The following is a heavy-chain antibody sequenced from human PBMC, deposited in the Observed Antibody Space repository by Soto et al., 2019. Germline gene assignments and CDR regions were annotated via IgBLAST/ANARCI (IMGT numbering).Heavy chain of an antibody. CDR2: IYSGGST. J-gene: IGHJ4*02. D-gene: IGHD3-16*01. CDR3: AAYSHKGY. CDR1: GFTVINNY. V-gene: IGHV3-66*01. Sequence: EEQLVESGGDLVQPGGSLRLSCAASGFTVINNYMSWVRQAPGKGLEWVSLIYSGGSTYYADSVKGRVIISRDSSKNTLYLQMNSLRAEDKAMYYCAAYSHKGYWGQGTLVTVSS.